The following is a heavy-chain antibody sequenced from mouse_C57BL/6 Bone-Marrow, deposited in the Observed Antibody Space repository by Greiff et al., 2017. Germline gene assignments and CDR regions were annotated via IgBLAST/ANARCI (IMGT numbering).Heavy chain of an antibody. CDR3: ASLLTGPYYAMDY. D-gene: IGHD4-1*01. J-gene: IGHJ4*01. V-gene: IGHV1-82*01. CDR1: GYAFSSSW. Sequence: QVQLQQSGPELVKPGASVKISCKASGYAFSSSWMNWVKQRPGKGLEWIGRIYPGDGDTNYNGKFKGKATLTADKSSSTAYMQLSSLTAEDSAVYFCASLLTGPYYAMDYWGQGTSVTVSS. CDR2: IYPGDGDT.